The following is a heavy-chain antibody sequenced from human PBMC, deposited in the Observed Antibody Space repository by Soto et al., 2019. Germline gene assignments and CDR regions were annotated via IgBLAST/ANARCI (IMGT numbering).Heavy chain of an antibody. CDR1: GGSISSSSYY. CDR3: ARLGVVYMDV. V-gene: IGHV4-39*01. D-gene: IGHD1-26*01. Sequence: QLQLQESGPGLVKPSETLSLTCTVSGGSISSSSYYWGWIRQPPGKGLEWIGNIYYSGSTYYNPSLKSRVTISVDTSKNQFSLKLSSVTAADTAVYYCARLGVVYMDVWGKGTTVTVSS. J-gene: IGHJ6*03. CDR2: IYYSGST.